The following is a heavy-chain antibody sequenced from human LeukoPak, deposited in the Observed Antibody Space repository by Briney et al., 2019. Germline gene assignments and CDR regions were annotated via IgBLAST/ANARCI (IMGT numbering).Heavy chain of an antibody. CDR3: ARGPVVVPAAIRYYYYYMDV. J-gene: IGHJ6*03. Sequence: ASVTVSCMHCLYTLTSYDIKWVRQAPGQGREWMGWMNPNSGNTGYAQKFQGRVTITSNTTISTAYMELSSLRSEDTAVYDCARGPVVVPAAIRYYYYYMDVWGKGTTVTVSS. D-gene: IGHD2-2*02. CDR2: MNPNSGNT. V-gene: IGHV1-8*03. CDR1: LYTLTSYD.